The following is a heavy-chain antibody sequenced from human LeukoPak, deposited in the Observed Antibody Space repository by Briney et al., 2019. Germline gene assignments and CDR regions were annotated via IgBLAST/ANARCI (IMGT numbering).Heavy chain of an antibody. Sequence: SETLSLTCTVSGGSISSSSYYWGWIRQPPGKGLEWLGSIYHSGSTYYNPSLKSRVTISVDTSKNQFSLKLSSVPAADTAVYYCARDGSGGYSYGYSFDYWGQGTLVTVSS. V-gene: IGHV4-39*07. CDR2: IYHSGST. CDR1: GGSISSSSYY. J-gene: IGHJ4*02. D-gene: IGHD5-18*01. CDR3: ARDGSGGYSYGYSFDY.